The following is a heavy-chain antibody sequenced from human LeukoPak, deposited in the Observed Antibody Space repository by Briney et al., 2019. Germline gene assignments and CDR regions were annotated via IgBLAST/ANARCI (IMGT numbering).Heavy chain of an antibody. CDR1: GGSISPYY. Sequence: SETLSLTCTVSGGSISPYYWSWIRQPPGKGLEWLGYIYYSGNTEYKPSLKSRVAMSVDTSKNQFSLRLSSVTAADTAVYYCARSTGSTMFIDYWGQGTLVTISS. CDR2: IYYSGNT. V-gene: IGHV4-59*01. CDR3: ARSTGSTMFIDY. J-gene: IGHJ4*02. D-gene: IGHD3-10*02.